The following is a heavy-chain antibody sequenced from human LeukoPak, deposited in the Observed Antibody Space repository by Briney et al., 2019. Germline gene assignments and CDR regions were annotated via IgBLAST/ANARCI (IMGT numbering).Heavy chain of an antibody. Sequence: GGSLRLSCTASGFTFGDYAMSWVRQAPGKGLEWLGFIRSKAYGGTTEYAASVKGRFTISRDDSKSIAYLQMNSLKTEDTAVYYCTRDEELYYDFWSGYYGAPVDYFDYWGQGTLVTVSS. CDR2: IRSKAYGGTT. J-gene: IGHJ4*02. D-gene: IGHD3-3*01. V-gene: IGHV3-49*04. CDR3: TRDEELYYDFWSGYYGAPVDYFDY. CDR1: GFTFGDYA.